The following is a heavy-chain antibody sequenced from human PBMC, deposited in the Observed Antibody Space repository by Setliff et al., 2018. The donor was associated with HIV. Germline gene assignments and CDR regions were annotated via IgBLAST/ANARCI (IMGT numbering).Heavy chain of an antibody. V-gene: IGHV1-69*10. D-gene: IGHD6-6*01. J-gene: IGHJ4*02. CDR3: ARARRMALHPGPGGYSSSSVGLDY. CDR1: GGTFSSYA. Sequence: SVKVSCKASGGTFSSYAISWVRQAPGRGLEWMGVIIPMHGIPNSAQKFQGRVTITTDESTSTANMELSSLRSEDTAVYYCARARRMALHPGPGGYSSSSVGLDYWGQGTLVTVSS. CDR2: IIPMHGIP.